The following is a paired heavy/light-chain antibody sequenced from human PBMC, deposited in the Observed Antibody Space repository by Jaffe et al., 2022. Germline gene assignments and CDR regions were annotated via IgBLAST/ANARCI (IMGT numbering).Heavy chain of an antibody. CDR3: ARDGTIFGVVINYYYYYYMDV. D-gene: IGHD3-3*01. CDR2: INAGNGNT. J-gene: IGHJ6*03. CDR1: GYTFTSYA. V-gene: IGHV1-3*01. Sequence: QVQLVQSGAEVKKPGASVKVSCKASGYTFTSYAMHWVRQAPGQRLEWMGWINAGNGNTKYSQKFQGRVTITRDTSASTAYMELSSLRSEDTAVYYCARDGTIFGVVINYYYYYYMDVWGKGTTVTVSS.
Light chain of an antibody. V-gene: IGLV8-61*01. CDR3: VLYMGSVYV. Sequence: QTVVTQEPSFSVSPGGTVTLTCGLSSGSVSTSYYPSWYQQTPGQAPRTLIYSTNTRSSGVPDRFSGSILGNKAALTITGAQADDESDYYCVLYMGSVYVFGTGTKVTVL. CDR2: STN. J-gene: IGLJ1*01. CDR1: SGSVSTSYY.